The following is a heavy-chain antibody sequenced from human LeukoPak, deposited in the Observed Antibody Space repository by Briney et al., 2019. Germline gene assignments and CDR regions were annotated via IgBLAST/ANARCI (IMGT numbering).Heavy chain of an antibody. V-gene: IGHV4-59*01. J-gene: IGHJ6*02. CDR3: ARARDSSGYLHYYYGMTS. CDR1: GGSISSYY. D-gene: IGHD3-22*01. Sequence: SETLSLTCTVSGGSISSYYWSWIRQPPGKGLEWIGYIYYSGSTNYNPSLKSRVTISVDTSKNQFSLKLSSVTAADTAVYYCARARDSSGYLHYYYGMTSGAKGPRSPSP. CDR2: IYYSGST.